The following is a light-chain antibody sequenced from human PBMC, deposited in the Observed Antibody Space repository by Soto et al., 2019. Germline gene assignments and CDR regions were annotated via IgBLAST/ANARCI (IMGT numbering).Light chain of an antibody. Sequence: DIQMTQSPSSLSASVGDRVTITCQASEDISDYLNWYQQKPGKAPKLLIYDASLLETGVPSRFSGSGSGTDFTFTISSLQPEDIATYYCQQYTSLPRSFGLGTKLAIK. V-gene: IGKV1-33*01. J-gene: IGKJ2*01. CDR3: QQYTSLPRS. CDR2: DAS. CDR1: EDISDY.